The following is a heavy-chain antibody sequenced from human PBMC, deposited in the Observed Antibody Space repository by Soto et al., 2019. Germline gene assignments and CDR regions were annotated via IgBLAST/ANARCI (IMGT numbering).Heavy chain of an antibody. CDR2: MHHSGSS. V-gene: IGHV4-4*02. J-gene: IGHJ3*01. CDR3: ARVRRGDWLGALDV. CDR1: GGSISADFW. Sequence: QVQVEESGPGLVKPSGTLSLICNVSGGSISADFWWTWVRQPPGKGLEWIGEMHHSGSSNYNPSLRSRATISVGKSRNELSLRLTSVTAADAAVYYCARVRRGDWLGALDVWGQGTRVVVSS. D-gene: IGHD3-16*01.